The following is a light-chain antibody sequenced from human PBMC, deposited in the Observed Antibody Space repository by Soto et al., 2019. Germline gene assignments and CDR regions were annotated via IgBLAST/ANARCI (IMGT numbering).Light chain of an antibody. CDR1: QTISSW. CDR2: KAS. Sequence: DLQMTQSPSTLSGSVGDRVTITCRASQTISSWLDWYQQKPGKAHKLLIYKASTLKSGVPSRFSGSGSGTEFTRTISSLQPEDFATYYCQHYNSYSEAFGQGTKVELK. CDR3: QHYNSYSEA. V-gene: IGKV1-5*03. J-gene: IGKJ1*01.